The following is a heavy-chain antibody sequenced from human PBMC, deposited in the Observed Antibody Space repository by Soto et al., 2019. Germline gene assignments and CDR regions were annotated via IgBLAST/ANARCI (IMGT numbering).Heavy chain of an antibody. CDR2: ISYDGSNK. CDR3: AKDRKYYGSGSYYNVGNYYYYYYMDV. V-gene: IGHV3-30*18. J-gene: IGHJ6*03. D-gene: IGHD3-10*01. CDR1: GFTFSSYG. Sequence: GGSLRLSCAASGFTFSSYGMHWVRQAPGKGLEWVAVISYDGSNKYYADSVKGRFTISRDNSKNTLYLQMNSLRAEDTAVYYCAKDRKYYGSGSYYNVGNYYYYYYMDVWGKGTTVTVSS.